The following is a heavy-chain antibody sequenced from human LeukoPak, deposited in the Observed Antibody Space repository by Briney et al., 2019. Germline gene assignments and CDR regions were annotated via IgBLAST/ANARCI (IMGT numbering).Heavy chain of an antibody. V-gene: IGHV3-23*01. J-gene: IGHJ3*02. D-gene: IGHD1-26*01. CDR2: ISRSGGST. CDR1: GFTLGTYD. CDR3: ARERAHAFDI. Sequence: PGGSLRLSCAASGFTLGTYDMYWVRQAPGKGLECVSSISRSGGSTYYADSVKGRFTISRDNSKNTLYLQMNSLRAEDTAVYYCARERAHAFDIWGQGTMVTVSS.